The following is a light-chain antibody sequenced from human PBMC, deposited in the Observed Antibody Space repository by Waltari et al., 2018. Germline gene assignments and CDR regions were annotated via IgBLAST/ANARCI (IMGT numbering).Light chain of an antibody. Sequence: QSALTQPASVSGSPGQSITISCTGSRRFLLVSWYQHHPGKAPRLLIYEGSKRPSWISDRFSGSKSGNTASLTISGLQADDEANYYCCSYVGYSIFGGGTKLTVL. CDR1: RRFLL. CDR3: CSYVGYSI. V-gene: IGLV2-23*01. J-gene: IGLJ2*01. CDR2: EGS.